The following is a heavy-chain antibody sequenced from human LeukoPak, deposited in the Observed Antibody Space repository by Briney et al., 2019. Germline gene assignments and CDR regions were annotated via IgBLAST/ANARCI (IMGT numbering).Heavy chain of an antibody. D-gene: IGHD2-15*01. CDR1: GYTFTSYY. Sequence: ASVKVSCKASGYTFTSYYMHWVRQAPGQGLEWMGIINPSGGGTSYAQKFQGRVTMTRDMSTSTVYMELSSLRSEDTAVYYCARVGRIVAPFDYWGQGTLVTVSS. CDR2: INPSGGGT. CDR3: ARVGRIVAPFDY. J-gene: IGHJ4*02. V-gene: IGHV1-46*01.